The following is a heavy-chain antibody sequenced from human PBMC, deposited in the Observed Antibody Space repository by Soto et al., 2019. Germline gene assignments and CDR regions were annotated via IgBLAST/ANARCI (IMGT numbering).Heavy chain of an antibody. CDR2: IYYSGST. V-gene: IGHV4-28*01. J-gene: IGHJ6*02. D-gene: IGHD2-15*01. CDR1: GGSSSSNW. Sequence: SETLSPTCTVSGGSSSSNWWGWIRQPPGKGLEWIGYIYYSGSTYYNPSLKSRVTMSVDTSKNQFSLKLSSVTAVDTAVYYCATQLGDCSGGSCYGYYYYGMDVWGQGTTVTVSS. CDR3: ATQLGDCSGGSCYGYYYYGMDV.